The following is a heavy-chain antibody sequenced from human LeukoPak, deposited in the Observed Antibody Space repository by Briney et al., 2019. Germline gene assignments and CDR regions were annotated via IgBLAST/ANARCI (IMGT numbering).Heavy chain of an antibody. CDR2: ISYSGT. V-gene: IGHV4-39*01. J-gene: IGHJ4*02. D-gene: IGHD1-26*01. CDR3: ARRTSNPVGAIDY. Sequence: SETLSLTCAVSGGSISISNYYWGWIRQPPGRGLEWIGSISYSGTYYNPSLKSRLTISVDTSKNHFSLNLRSVTAADTAVYYCARRTSNPVGAIDYWGQGTLVTVSS. CDR1: GGSISISNYY.